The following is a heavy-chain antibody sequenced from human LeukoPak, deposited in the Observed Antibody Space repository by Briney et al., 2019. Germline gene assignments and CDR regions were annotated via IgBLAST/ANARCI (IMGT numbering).Heavy chain of an antibody. J-gene: IGHJ4*02. D-gene: IGHD6-19*01. V-gene: IGHV4-59*01. Sequence: SETLSLTCTVSGGSISSYYWSWIRQPPGKGLEWIGHVYDSGSTTYNPSVKSRVIISQDTSKNEFSLKLKSVTAADTAVYYCARGHYSSGWYLDYWGQGALVSVSS. CDR1: GGSISSYY. CDR3: ARGHYSSGWYLDY. CDR2: VYDSGST.